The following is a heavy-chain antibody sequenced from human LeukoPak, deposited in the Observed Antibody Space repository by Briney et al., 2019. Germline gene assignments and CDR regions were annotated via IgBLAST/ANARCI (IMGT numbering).Heavy chain of an antibody. V-gene: IGHV4-4*07. D-gene: IGHD3-16*02. CDR3: ARATLRLGDLSLSNYFDP. CDR1: GDSMNNYY. CDR2: IHTSGST. Sequence: SETLSLTCSVSGDSMNNYYWSWIRQPAGKGLEWVGRIHTSGSTNYNPSLKSRVTMSVDTSKNQFSLKLSSVTAADTALYYCARATLRLGDLSLSNYFDPWGQGTLVTVSS. J-gene: IGHJ5*02.